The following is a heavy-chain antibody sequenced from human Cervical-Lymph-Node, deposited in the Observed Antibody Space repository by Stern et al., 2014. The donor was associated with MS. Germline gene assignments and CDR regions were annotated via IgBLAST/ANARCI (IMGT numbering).Heavy chain of an antibody. V-gene: IGHV3-30*04. CDR1: GFVFRRYA. D-gene: IGHD1-26*01. CDR3: AKGGSGSYLD. J-gene: IGHJ4*02. CDR2: ISYDGRDK. Sequence: VQLVAFGGGVVQPGRSLRLSCAASGFVFRRYALHWVCLAPGKGLEWLALISYDGRDKYYTDSVKGRFTVSRDNSNNTVDLEMNSLRLEDTAVYYCAKGGSGSYLDWGQGSLVTVSS.